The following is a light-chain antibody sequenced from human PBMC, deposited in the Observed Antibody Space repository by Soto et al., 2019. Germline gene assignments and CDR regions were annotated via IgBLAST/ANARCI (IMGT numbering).Light chain of an antibody. V-gene: IGLV3-21*02. J-gene: IGLJ2*01. Sequence: SYELTQSSSVSVAPGQTARITCGGNNIGSKRVHWYQHKPGQAPVLVVYNDNVRPSGIPERFSGSNSGNTATLLISRVEAGDGADYYCQVCDSSGDWIFGGGTK. CDR3: QVCDSSGDWI. CDR1: NIGSKR. CDR2: NDN.